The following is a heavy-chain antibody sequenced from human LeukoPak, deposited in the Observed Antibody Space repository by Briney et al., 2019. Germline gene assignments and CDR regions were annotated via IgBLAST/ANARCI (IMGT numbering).Heavy chain of an antibody. V-gene: IGHV1-69*04. Sequence: SVKVSCTASGGTFSSYAISWVRQAPGQGLEWMGRIIPILGIANYAQKFQGRVTITADKSTSTAYMELSSLRSEDTAVYYCAREPAYCGGDCYPNWFDPWGQGTLVTVSS. J-gene: IGHJ5*02. CDR1: GGTFSSYA. D-gene: IGHD2-21*02. CDR3: AREPAYCGGDCYPNWFDP. CDR2: IIPILGIA.